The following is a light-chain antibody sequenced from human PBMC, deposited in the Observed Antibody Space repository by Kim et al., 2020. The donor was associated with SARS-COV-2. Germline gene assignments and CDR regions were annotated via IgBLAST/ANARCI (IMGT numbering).Light chain of an antibody. CDR3: TSYAGTSTPVV. J-gene: IGLJ2*01. CDR2: DVS. Sequence: QSALTQPASVSGSPGQSITISCTGTSSNIGDYNYVSWYQQHPGTAPKLFIYDVSHRPSGVSDRFSGSKSGNTATLTISGLQAEDEALYYCTSYAGTSTPVVFGGGTQLTVL. CDR1: SSNIGDYNY. V-gene: IGLV2-14*03.